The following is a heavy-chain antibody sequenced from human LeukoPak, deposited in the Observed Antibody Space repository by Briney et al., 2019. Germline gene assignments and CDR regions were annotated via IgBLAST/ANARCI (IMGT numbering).Heavy chain of an antibody. CDR2: IIPIFGTP. CDR3: ARAGLRGHYNWFDP. V-gene: IGHV1-69*05. D-gene: IGHD3-10*01. CDR1: GGTFSSYA. J-gene: IGHJ5*02. Sequence: ASEKVSCKASGGTFSSYAFTWVRQAPGQGLEWMGTIIPIFGTPNYAQEFQGRVTITTDESTSTAYMELSSLRSEDTAVYYCARAGLRGHYNWFDPWGQGTLVTVSS.